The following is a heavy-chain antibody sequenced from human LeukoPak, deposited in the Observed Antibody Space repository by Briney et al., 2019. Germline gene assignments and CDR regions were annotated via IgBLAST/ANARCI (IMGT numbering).Heavy chain of an antibody. CDR1: GGSISSYY. CDR2: ISYNGSP. D-gene: IGHD1-26*01. J-gene: IGHJ4*02. CDR3: ARGQTLVGALHF. V-gene: IGHV4-59*01. Sequence: SETLSLTCTVYGGSISSYYWTWIRRPPGKGLDWIGYISYNGSPNYNPALQSRVTISVDTSKNQFSLSLSSVTAADTAVYYCARGQTLVGALHFWGQGTLVTVSS.